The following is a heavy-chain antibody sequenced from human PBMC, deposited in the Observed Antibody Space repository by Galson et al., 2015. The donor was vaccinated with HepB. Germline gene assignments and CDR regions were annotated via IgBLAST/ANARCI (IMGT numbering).Heavy chain of an antibody. V-gene: IGHV1-18*01. CDR3: ARDFGIVVLVHSWFDP. Sequence: SVKVSCKASGYTFTSYGISWVRQAPGQGLEWMGWISAYNGNTNYAQKLQGRVTMTTDTSTSTAYMELRSLRSDDTAVYYCARDFGIVVLVHSWFDPWGQGTLVTVSS. CDR1: GYTFTSYG. D-gene: IGHD2-21*01. J-gene: IGHJ5*02. CDR2: ISAYNGNT.